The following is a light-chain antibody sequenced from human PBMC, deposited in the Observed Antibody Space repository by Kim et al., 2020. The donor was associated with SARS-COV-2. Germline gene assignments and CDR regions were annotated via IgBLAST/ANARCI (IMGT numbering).Light chain of an antibody. CDR2: GAS. V-gene: IGKV3-15*01. CDR3: QQYNNWPLT. Sequence: VSPGERATLSCRASQSVGSYLAWYQQKPGQAPRLLIYGASTRATAIPARFSVSGSGTEFTLTISSLQSEDFAVYYCQQYNNWPLTFGGGTRVDIK. J-gene: IGKJ4*02. CDR1: QSVGSY.